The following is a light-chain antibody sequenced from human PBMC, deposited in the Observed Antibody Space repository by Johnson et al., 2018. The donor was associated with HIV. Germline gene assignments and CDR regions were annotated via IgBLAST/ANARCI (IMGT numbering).Light chain of an antibody. V-gene: IGLV1-51*02. CDR3: GTWDTRLSVLYV. CDR1: SSNIGNNL. CDR2: ANN. J-gene: IGLJ1*01. Sequence: QSVLTQPPSVSAPPGQKVTISCSGSSSNIGNNLASWYQQLPGTAPKLLIYANNKRPSVIPDRFSGSKSGTSATLGITGLQTGDEADYYCGTWDTRLSVLYVFGSGTKVTVL.